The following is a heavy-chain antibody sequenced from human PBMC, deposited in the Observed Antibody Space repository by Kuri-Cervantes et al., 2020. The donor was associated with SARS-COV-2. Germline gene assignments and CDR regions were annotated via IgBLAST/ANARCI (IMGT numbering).Heavy chain of an antibody. CDR2: IRSKAYGGTT. V-gene: IGHV3-49*04. Sequence: GGSLRLSCAASGFTFSSYGMHWVRQAPGKGLEWVGFIRSKAYGGTTEYAASVKGRFTISRDDSKSIAYLQMNSLKTEDTAVYYCTRGLPTIDYWGQGTLVTVSS. CDR1: GFTFSSYG. CDR3: TRGLPTIDY. D-gene: IGHD5/OR15-5a*01. J-gene: IGHJ4*02.